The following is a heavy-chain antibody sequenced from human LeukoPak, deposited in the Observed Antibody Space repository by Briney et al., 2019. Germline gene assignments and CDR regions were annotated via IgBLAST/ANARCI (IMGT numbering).Heavy chain of an antibody. CDR3: ARDKVVAAHDSPFDY. Sequence: GGSLGLSCAASGFTFDDYGMSWVRQAPGKGPEWVSGINWNGGSTGYADSVKGRFTISRDNAKNSLYLQMNSLRAEDTALYYCARDKVVAAHDSPFDYWGQGTLVTVSS. D-gene: IGHD2-15*01. J-gene: IGHJ4*02. V-gene: IGHV3-20*04. CDR2: INWNGGST. CDR1: GFTFDDYG.